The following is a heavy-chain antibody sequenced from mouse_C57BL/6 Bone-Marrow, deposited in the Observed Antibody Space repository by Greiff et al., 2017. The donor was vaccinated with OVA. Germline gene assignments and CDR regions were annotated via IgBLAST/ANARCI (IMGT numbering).Heavy chain of an antibody. D-gene: IGHD2-4*01. CDR2: IWWDDDK. Sequence: QVTLKVSGPGILQPSQTLSLTCSFSGFSLSTFGMGVGWIRQPSGKGLEWLAHIWWDDDKYYNPALKSRLTISKDTSKNQVFLKIANVDTADTATYYCARIKWGLRRGIYCFDYWGQGTTLTVSS. CDR3: ARIKWGLRRGIYCFDY. CDR1: GFSLSTFGMG. J-gene: IGHJ2*01. V-gene: IGHV8-8*01.